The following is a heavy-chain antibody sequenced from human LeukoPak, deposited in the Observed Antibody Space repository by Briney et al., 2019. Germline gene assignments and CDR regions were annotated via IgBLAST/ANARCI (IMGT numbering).Heavy chain of an antibody. D-gene: IGHD3-22*01. CDR2: ISYDGSNK. V-gene: IGHV3-30*18. CDR3: AKDPYDSSGYYFPGAFDI. Sequence: PGGSLRLSCTASGFTFSSYAMTWVRQAPGKGLEWVAVISYDGSNKYYADSVKGRFTISRDNSKNTLYLQMNSLRAEDTAVYYCAKDPYDSSGYYFPGAFDIWGQGTMVTVSS. CDR1: GFTFSSYA. J-gene: IGHJ3*02.